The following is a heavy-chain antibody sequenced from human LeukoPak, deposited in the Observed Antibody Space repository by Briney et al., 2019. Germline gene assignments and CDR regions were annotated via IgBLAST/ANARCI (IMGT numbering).Heavy chain of an antibody. CDR1: GFTFSSYE. D-gene: IGHD3-22*01. CDR3: AVAYSSNGYYPVDY. Sequence: PGGSLRLSCAASGFTFSSYEMNWVRQAPGKGLEWVAVISYDGSNKYYADSVKGRFTISRDNSKNTLYLQMNSLRAEDTAVYYCAVAYSSNGYYPVDYWGQGTLVTVSS. J-gene: IGHJ4*02. CDR2: ISYDGSNK. V-gene: IGHV3-30*03.